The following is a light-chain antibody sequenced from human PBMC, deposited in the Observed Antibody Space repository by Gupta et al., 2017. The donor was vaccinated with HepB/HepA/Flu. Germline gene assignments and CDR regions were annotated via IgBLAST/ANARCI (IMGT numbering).Light chain of an antibody. CDR3: QSYDRSLGGSV. Sequence: QFVLTHPPSVSGAPGQEVTISCTGSSSNIGASYDVQWYQQLQGKAPKVLIYDSSNRPSGVPERFSGSKSGTSASLAITGLQAEDEADYYCQSYDRSLGGSVFGGGTKVTVL. CDR1: SSNIGASYD. V-gene: IGLV1-40*01. CDR2: DSS. J-gene: IGLJ2*01.